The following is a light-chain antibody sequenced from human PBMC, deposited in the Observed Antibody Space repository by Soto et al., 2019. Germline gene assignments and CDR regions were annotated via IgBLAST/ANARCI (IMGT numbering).Light chain of an antibody. CDR3: QAYASSRP. Sequence: THSPAIRSVNRGGRATLSFRASQGVGSNLAWYQQKPGQGPRLLIYGGSSRATGVPARFSGRGSGTEFTLTISSLQSEYFAVYYCQAYASSRPFGHGT. J-gene: IGKJ1*01. CDR1: QGVGSN. CDR2: GGS. V-gene: IGKV3-15*01.